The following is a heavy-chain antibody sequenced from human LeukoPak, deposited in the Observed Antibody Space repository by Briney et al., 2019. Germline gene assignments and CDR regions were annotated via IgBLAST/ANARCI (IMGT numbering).Heavy chain of an antibody. CDR3: ARGYEGYLDY. CDR1: GGSLSVYF. J-gene: IGHJ4*02. D-gene: IGHD3-3*01. CDR2: INHIGRT. Sequence: SETLSLTCSVSGGSLSVYFWTWIRQPQGKGLEWIGEINHIGRTNYNPSLKSRGTISLDLSKNQFSLSLTSVAAADTAVYYCARGYEGYLDYWGQGTLVTVSS. V-gene: IGHV4-34*01.